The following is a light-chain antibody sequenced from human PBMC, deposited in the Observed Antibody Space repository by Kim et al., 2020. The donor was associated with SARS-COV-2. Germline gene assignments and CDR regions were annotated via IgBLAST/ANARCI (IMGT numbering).Light chain of an antibody. CDR3: QSSDDSGGWV. Sequence: SYELTQPPSVSVSPGQMARITCSGDALSGRYAHWYQQRPGQAPVLVIYEDKERPSGIPERFSGSSSGTTVTLALRGVQAEDEADYFCQSSDDSGGWVCGG. V-gene: IGLV3-25*03. J-gene: IGLJ3*02. CDR1: ALSGRY. CDR2: EDK.